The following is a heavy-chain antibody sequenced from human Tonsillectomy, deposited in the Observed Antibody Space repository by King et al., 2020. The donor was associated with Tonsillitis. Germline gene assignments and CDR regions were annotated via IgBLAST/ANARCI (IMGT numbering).Heavy chain of an antibody. CDR3: AREVVV. J-gene: IGHJ4*02. CDR2: ILHNGST. CDR1: GDSISSDNYY. V-gene: IGHV4-31*03. Sequence: QLQESGPGLVKPSQTLSPTCPVSGDSISSDNYYWSLIRQYPGKSLELIGYILHNGSTYYNPSLKSRVTMSVDTPKNQFSLKLTSVTAADTAVYYCAREVVVWSQGTLVTVSS. D-gene: IGHD2-15*01.